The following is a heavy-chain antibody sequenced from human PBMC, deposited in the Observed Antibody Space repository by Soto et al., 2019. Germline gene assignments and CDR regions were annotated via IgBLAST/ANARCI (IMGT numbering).Heavy chain of an antibody. CDR2: INPSGGST. J-gene: IGHJ4*02. D-gene: IGHD3-22*01. CDR1: GYTFTSYY. CDR3: ASPAVGHYYDSSGYYGYDY. V-gene: IGHV1-46*01. Sequence: ASVKVSCKASGYTFTSYYMHWVRQAPGQGLEWMGIINPSGGSTSYAQKFQGRVTMTRDTSTSTVYMELSSLRSEDTAVYYCASPAVGHYYDSSGYYGYDYWGQGTLVTVSS.